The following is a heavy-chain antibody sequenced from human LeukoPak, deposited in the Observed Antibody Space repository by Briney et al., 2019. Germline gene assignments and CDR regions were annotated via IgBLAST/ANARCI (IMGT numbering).Heavy chain of an antibody. J-gene: IGHJ4*02. CDR3: ARGGSDWYVDF. CDR2: ISGGGGST. V-gene: IGHV3-23*01. CDR1: GFTFTTYA. D-gene: IGHD6-19*01. Sequence: GGSLRLSCAASGFTFTTYAMNWVRQAPGKGLEWLSLISGGGGSTYYADSVKGRFTISRDNSKNTLYLQMNSLRAEDTAVYYCARGGSDWYVDFWGQGTLVTVSS.